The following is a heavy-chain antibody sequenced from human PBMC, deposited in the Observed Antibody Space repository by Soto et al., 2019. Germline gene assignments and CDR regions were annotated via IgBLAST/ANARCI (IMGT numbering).Heavy chain of an antibody. Sequence: ASVKVSCKASGCTFTSYAINWVRQAPGQRLKWMGWINPSNGNAKYSQKFQGRVTITTDTSTSTAYKELSSLRSEATAVYYCARCSQERHSNNYDYYGMDVWGQGTPVTVSS. CDR2: INPSNGNA. D-gene: IGHD3-3*01. V-gene: IGHV1-3*01. J-gene: IGHJ6*02. CDR3: ARCSQERHSNNYDYYGMDV. CDR1: GCTFTSYA.